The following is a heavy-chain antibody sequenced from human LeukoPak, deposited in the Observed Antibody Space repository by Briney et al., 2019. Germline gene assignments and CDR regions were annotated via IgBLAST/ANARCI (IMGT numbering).Heavy chain of an antibody. CDR3: ARAYYGSGSYYTH. V-gene: IGHV4-31*03. CDR2: IYYSGST. Sequence: PSQTLSLTCTVSGGSISSGGHYWNWIRQHPGKGLEWIGYIYYSGSTDYNPSLESRVTISVDASKNQFSLKLSSVTAADTAVYYCARAYYGSGSYYTHWGQGTLVTVSS. CDR1: GGSISSGGHY. D-gene: IGHD3-10*01. J-gene: IGHJ4*02.